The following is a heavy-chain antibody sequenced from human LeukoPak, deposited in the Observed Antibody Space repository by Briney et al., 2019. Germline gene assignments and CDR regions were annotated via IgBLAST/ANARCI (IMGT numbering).Heavy chain of an antibody. CDR2: TYYRSKWYY. CDR3: ASSDFSSSRHSFDY. Sequence: SQTLSLTCDISGDSVSSNRAAWSWIRQSPSRGLEWLGRTYYRSKWYYDYAQSVRGRISIKPDTSKNQFSLQLNSVTSEDTAVYYCASSDFSSSRHSFDYWGQGTLVTVSS. D-gene: IGHD6-6*01. J-gene: IGHJ4*02. V-gene: IGHV6-1*01. CDR1: GDSVSSNRAA.